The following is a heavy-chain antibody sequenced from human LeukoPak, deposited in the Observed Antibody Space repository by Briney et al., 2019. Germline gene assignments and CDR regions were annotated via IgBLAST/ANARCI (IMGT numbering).Heavy chain of an antibody. J-gene: IGHJ1*01. CDR1: GGSFSGYY. V-gene: IGHV4-34*01. CDR3: ARGPTLKYFHH. CDR2: INHSGST. Sequence: PSETLSLTCAVYGGSFSGYYWSWIRQPPGKGLEWIGEINHSGSTNYNPSLKSRVTISVDTPKNQFSLELSSMTAADTAVYYCARGPTLKYFHHWGQGTLVSVSS.